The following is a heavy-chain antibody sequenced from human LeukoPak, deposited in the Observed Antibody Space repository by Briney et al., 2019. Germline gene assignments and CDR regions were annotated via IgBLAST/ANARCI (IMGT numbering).Heavy chain of an antibody. D-gene: IGHD2/OR15-2a*01. CDR1: EFTFSSYA. J-gene: IGHJ4*02. V-gene: IGHV3-30*14. Sequence: PGRSLRLSCAASEFTFSSYAMHWVRQAPGKGLEWVAVISYDGSNTYYADSVKGRFTTSRDNSKNTLYLQMNSLRAEDTAVYFCARVGGFYYFDHWGQGTLVTVSS. CDR3: ARVGGFYYFDH. CDR2: ISYDGSNT.